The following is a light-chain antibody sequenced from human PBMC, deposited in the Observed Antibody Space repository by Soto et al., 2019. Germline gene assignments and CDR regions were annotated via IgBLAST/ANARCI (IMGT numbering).Light chain of an antibody. CDR2: DVS. CDR3: SSYTSSSTLV. J-gene: IGLJ1*01. CDR1: SSDVGGYNY. V-gene: IGLV2-14*01. Sequence: QSALTQPASVSGSPGQSITISCTGTSSDVGGYNYVSWYQQHPGKAPKLMIYDVSNRPSGVSNRFSGSKSGNTASLTISGLQGEDEAAYYCSSYTSSSTLVFGTGTKLTVL.